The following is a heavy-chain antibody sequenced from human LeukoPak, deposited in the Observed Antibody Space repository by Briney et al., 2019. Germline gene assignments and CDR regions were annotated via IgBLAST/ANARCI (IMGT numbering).Heavy chain of an antibody. CDR1: GGSFSGYY. CDR2: INHSGST. Sequence: SETLSLTCAVYGGSFSGYYWSWIRQPPGKGLEWIGEINHSGSTNYNPSLKSRVTISVDTSKNQFSLKLSSVTAADTAVYYCARHGGSYYDFWSGYYPFDYWGQGTLVTVSS. D-gene: IGHD3-3*01. J-gene: IGHJ4*02. V-gene: IGHV4-34*01. CDR3: ARHGGSYYDFWSGYYPFDY.